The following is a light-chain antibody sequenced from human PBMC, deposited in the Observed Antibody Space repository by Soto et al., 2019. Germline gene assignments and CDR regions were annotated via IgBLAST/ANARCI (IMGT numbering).Light chain of an antibody. CDR3: CSYAGSRSWV. Sequence: QSALTQPASVSGSPGQSITISCTGTNNDVANYNLVSWYQQHPGKAPKLRIYEGSKRPSGVSNRFSGSKSANTASLTISGLQAEDEAYYYCCSYAGSRSWVFGGGTKLTVL. V-gene: IGLV2-23*01. CDR2: EGS. J-gene: IGLJ3*02. CDR1: NNDVANYNL.